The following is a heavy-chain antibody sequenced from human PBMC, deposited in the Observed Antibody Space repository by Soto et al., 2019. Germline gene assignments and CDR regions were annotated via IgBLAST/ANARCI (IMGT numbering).Heavy chain of an antibody. V-gene: IGHV4-31*03. J-gene: IGHJ4*02. CDR3: ARGGARYYDFWSGYRH. D-gene: IGHD3-3*01. Sequence: PSETLSLTCTVSGGSISSGGYYWSWIRQHPGKGLEWIGYIYYSGSTYYNPSLKSRVTISVDTSKNQFSLKLSSVTAADTAVYYCARGGARYYDFWSGYRHWGQGTLVTVSS. CDR1: GGSISSGGYY. CDR2: IYYSGST.